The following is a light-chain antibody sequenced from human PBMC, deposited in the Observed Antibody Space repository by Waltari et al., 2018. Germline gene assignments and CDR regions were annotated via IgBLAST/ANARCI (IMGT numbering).Light chain of an antibody. CDR2: GNN. CDR3: QSYDSSLSVV. J-gene: IGLJ3*02. CDR1: SSNIGAGYD. Sequence: SVLTQPPSVSGAPGQRVTISCTGSSSNIGAGYDVHWYQQLPGTAPKLLIYGNNNRPSGVPDRFSGSKSGTSASLAITGRQAEDEADYYCQSYDSSLSVVFGGGTKLTVL. V-gene: IGLV1-40*01.